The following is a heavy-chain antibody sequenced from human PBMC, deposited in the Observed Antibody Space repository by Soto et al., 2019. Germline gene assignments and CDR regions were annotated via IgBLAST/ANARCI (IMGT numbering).Heavy chain of an antibody. CDR3: ARVPSP. V-gene: IGHV4-30-2*01. Sequence: QLQLKESGSGLVKPSQTLSLTCAVSGGSISSGGYSWSWILQPPGKGLEWIGYIYHSGSTYYNPSLKSRVTISVDRSKNQFSLKLSSVTAADTAVYYCARVPSPWGQGTLVTVSS. CDR1: GGSISSGGYS. CDR2: IYHSGST. J-gene: IGHJ5*02.